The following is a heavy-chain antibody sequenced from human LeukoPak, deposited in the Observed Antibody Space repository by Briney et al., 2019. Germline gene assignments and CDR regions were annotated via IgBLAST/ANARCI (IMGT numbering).Heavy chain of an antibody. J-gene: IGHJ6*02. D-gene: IGHD3-3*01. CDR3: AKDQSPYYDFWSGYYGMDV. CDR2: ISYDGSNK. Sequence: GGSLRLSCAASGFTFSIYGMHWVRQAPGKGLEWVAVISYDGSNKYYADSVKGRFTISRDNSKNTLYLQMNSLRAEDTAVYYCAKDQSPYYDFWSGYYGMDVWGQGTTVTVSS. V-gene: IGHV3-30*18. CDR1: GFTFSIYG.